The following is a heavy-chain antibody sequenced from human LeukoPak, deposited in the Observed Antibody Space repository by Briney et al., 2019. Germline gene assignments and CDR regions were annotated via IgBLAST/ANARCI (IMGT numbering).Heavy chain of an antibody. CDR1: GYTFTKYD. V-gene: IGHV1-2*02. J-gene: IGHJ5*02. CDR3: AREVSHCWFDP. Sequence: GPSVKVSCQASGYTFTKYDAYWVRHAPGQGLEGMGWFNPEAGGTHLAQKFQGGFTMTGDTSISRAYMELSRLGSDDTAVYSWAREVSHCWFDPWGKGTLVTVSS. CDR2: FNPEAGGT.